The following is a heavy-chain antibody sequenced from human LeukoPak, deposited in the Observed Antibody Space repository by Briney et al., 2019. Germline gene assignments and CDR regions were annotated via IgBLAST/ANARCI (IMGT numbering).Heavy chain of an antibody. D-gene: IGHD5-24*01. CDR2: IKQDGSEK. Sequence: GGSLRLSCTASGFTFSNFWMGWVRQAPGKGLEWVANIKQDGSEKYYVDSVKGRFTISRDNAKNSLYLQMNSLRAEDTAVYYCARDTRDGYNGFDYWGQGTLVTVSS. J-gene: IGHJ4*02. CDR3: ARDTRDGYNGFDY. CDR1: GFTFSNFW. V-gene: IGHV3-7*01.